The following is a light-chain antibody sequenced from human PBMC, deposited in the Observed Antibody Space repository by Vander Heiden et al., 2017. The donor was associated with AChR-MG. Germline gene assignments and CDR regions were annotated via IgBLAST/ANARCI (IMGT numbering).Light chain of an antibody. J-gene: IGKJ4*01. V-gene: IGKV1-9*01. Sequence: DIQLTQSPSFLSASVGDRVTIPCRASQGISSYLAWYQQKPGKAPKLLIYAASTLQSGVPSRFSGSGSGTEFTLTISSLQPEDFATYYCQQLNSYRALTFGGGTKVEIK. CDR2: AAS. CDR1: QGISSY. CDR3: QQLNSYRALT.